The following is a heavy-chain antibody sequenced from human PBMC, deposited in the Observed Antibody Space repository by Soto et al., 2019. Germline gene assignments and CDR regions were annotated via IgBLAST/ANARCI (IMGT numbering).Heavy chain of an antibody. D-gene: IGHD5-12*01. CDR3: ARESGGATATLDYYYFYMDV. J-gene: IGHJ6*03. CDR1: GDSFNDYY. Sequence: QVQLVQSGAEVRKPGASVTVSCRSSGDSFNDYYIHWVRQAPGQGFEWMGWINPNGGVTKYAQKFQGWVSRTRDTSIRTVYMQLSRLRSDETAVYYWARESGGATATLDYYYFYMDVWGTGTTVTVSS. CDR2: INPNGGVT. V-gene: IGHV1-2*04.